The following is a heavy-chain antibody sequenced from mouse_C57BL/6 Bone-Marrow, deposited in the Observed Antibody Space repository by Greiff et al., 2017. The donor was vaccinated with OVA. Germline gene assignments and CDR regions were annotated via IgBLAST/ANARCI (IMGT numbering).Heavy chain of an antibody. D-gene: IGHD2-3*01. CDR3: ARSIYDGYYERFAY. J-gene: IGHJ3*01. V-gene: IGHV5-4*03. Sequence: EVMLVESGGGLVKPGGSLKLSCAASGFTFSSYAMSWVRQTPEKRLEWVATISDGGSYTYYPDNVKGRFTISRDNAKNNLYLQMSHLKSEDTAMYYCARSIYDGYYERFAYWGQGTLVTVSA. CDR2: ISDGGSYT. CDR1: GFTFSSYA.